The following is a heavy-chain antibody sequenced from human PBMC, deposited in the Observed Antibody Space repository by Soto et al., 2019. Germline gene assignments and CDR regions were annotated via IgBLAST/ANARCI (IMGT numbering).Heavy chain of an antibody. CDR2: IYPGDSDT. CDR1: GYSFTSYW. V-gene: IGHV5-51*01. Sequence: GESLKISCKGSGYSFTSYWINWVRQMPGKGLEWMGIIYPGDSDTRYSPSFQGQVTISADKSINTAYLQWRSLKASDTAVYYCARHRGSPGSYFGMDVWGQGTTVTVSS. D-gene: IGHD5-12*01. CDR3: ARHRGSPGSYFGMDV. J-gene: IGHJ6*02.